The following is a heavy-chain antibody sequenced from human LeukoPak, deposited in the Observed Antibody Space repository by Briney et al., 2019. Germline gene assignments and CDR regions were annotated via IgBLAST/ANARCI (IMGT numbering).Heavy chain of an antibody. CDR2: ISSSSSTI. J-gene: IGHJ4*02. CDR3: ARDRGYYGSGSYFPDY. Sequence: GGSLRFSCAASGFTFSSYSMNWVRQAPGKGLEWVSYISSSSSTIYYADSVKGRFTISRDNAKNSLYLQMNSLRAEDTAVYYCARDRGYYGSGSYFPDYWGQGTLVTVSS. D-gene: IGHD3-10*01. V-gene: IGHV3-48*01. CDR1: GFTFSSYS.